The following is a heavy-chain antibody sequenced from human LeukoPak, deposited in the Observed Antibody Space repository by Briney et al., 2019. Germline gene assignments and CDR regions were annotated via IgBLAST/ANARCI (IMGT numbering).Heavy chain of an antibody. CDR2: ISWNSGSI. CDR1: GFTFDDYS. J-gene: IGHJ3*02. V-gene: IGHV3-9*03. Sequence: GESLTLSCAASGFTFDDYSMHWVRQPPGKGLEWVSGISWNSGSIGYADSVKGRFTISRDNAKNSLYLQMNSLRAEDMALYYCAKDTQSQWLVTHDAFDIWGQGTMVTVSS. D-gene: IGHD6-19*01. CDR3: AKDTQSQWLVTHDAFDI.